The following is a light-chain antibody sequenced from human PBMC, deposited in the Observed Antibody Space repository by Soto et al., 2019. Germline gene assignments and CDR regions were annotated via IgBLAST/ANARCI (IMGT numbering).Light chain of an antibody. CDR1: QSVGGS. CDR2: HTS. CDR3: QQRSNWPIT. J-gene: IGKJ5*01. V-gene: IGKV3-11*01. Sequence: NVLSLSPCTLSLSPGERATLSCRASQSVGGSLAWYQQRPGQAPRLLVYHTSNRATGIPDRFSASGSGTDFTLTISSLEPEDFAVYYCQQRSNWPITFGQGTRLEI.